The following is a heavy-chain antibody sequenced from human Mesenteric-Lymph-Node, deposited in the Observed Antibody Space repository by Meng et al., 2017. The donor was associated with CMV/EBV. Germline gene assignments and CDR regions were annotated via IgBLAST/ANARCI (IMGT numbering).Heavy chain of an antibody. CDR1: GYTLTELS. V-gene: IGHV1-24*01. CDR2: FDPEDGET. Sequence: ASVKVSCKVSGYTLTELSMHWVRQAPGKGLEWMGGFDPEDGETIYAQKFQGRVTMTEDTSTDTAYMELSSLRADDTAVYYCAREAGAVAHFDYWGQGTLVTVSS. D-gene: IGHD6-19*01. J-gene: IGHJ4*02. CDR3: AREAGAVAHFDY.